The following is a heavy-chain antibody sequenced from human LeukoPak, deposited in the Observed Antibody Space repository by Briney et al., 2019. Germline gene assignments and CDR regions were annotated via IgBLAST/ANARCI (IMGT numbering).Heavy chain of an antibody. CDR3: ATVMVATTNWFDP. CDR1: GFTFSTYW. V-gene: IGHV3-7*05. D-gene: IGHD5-12*01. CDR2: INQDGSDK. Sequence: SGGPLRLSCAASGFTFSTYWMSWVRQAPGKGLEWVANINQDGSDKYYVDSVKGRFTISRDNAKNSLYLQMNSLRAEDTAVYYCATVMVATTNWFDPWGQGTLVTVSS. J-gene: IGHJ5*02.